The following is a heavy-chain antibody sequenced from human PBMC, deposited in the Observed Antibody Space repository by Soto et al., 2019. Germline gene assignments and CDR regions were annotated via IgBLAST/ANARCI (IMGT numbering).Heavy chain of an antibody. J-gene: IGHJ6*03. Sequence: ASVKVSCKASGYTFTSYAMHWVRQAPGQRLEWMGWINAGNGNTKYSQKFQGRVTMTRDTSASTAYMELSSLRSEDTAVYYCARGWGVYDFWSGPSPYYYYMDVWGKGTTVTVSS. V-gene: IGHV1-3*01. CDR3: ARGWGVYDFWSGPSPYYYYMDV. CDR1: GYTFTSYA. D-gene: IGHD3-3*01. CDR2: INAGNGNT.